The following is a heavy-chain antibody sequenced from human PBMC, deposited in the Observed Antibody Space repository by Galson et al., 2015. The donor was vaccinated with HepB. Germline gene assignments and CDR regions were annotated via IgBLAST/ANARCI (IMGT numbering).Heavy chain of an antibody. CDR1: GFTFSNAW. D-gene: IGHD4-11*01. CDR3: TTFLTTAIYYYYYGMDV. J-gene: IGHJ6*02. V-gene: IGHV3-15*01. Sequence: SLRLSCAASGFTFSNAWMSWVRQAPGKGLEWVGRIKSKTDGGTTDYAAPVKGRFTISRDDSKNTLYLQMNSLKTEDTAVYYCTTFLTTAIYYYYYGMDVWGQGTTVTVSS. CDR2: IKSKTDGGTT.